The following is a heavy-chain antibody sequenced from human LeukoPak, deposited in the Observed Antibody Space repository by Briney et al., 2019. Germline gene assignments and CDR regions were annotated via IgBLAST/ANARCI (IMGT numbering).Heavy chain of an antibody. CDR1: GGSISSYY. CDR3: ARVEVRTMVRGVIDY. Sequence: PSETLSLTCTVSGGSISSYYWSWIRQPPGKGLEWIGYIYYSGSTNYNPSLKSRVTISVDTSKNQFSLKLSSVTAADTAVYYCARVEVRTMVRGVIDYWGQGTLVTVSS. CDR2: IYYSGST. J-gene: IGHJ4*02. V-gene: IGHV4-59*01. D-gene: IGHD3-10*01.